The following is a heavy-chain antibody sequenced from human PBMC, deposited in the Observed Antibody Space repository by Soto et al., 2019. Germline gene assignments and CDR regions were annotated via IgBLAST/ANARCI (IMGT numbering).Heavy chain of an antibody. V-gene: IGHV4-59*01. CDR1: GGSISSYY. J-gene: IGHJ4*02. CDR2: IYYSGST. Sequence: QVQLQESGPGLVKPSETLSLTCTVSGGSISSYYWSWIRQPPGKGLEWIGYIYYSGSTNYNPSIKSRVTISVETSRNQCSLKLSSLTAADTAVYYCARVPGRSLNKWHFDCWGQGTLVTVSS. CDR3: ARVPGRSLNKWHFDC. D-gene: IGHD5-12*01.